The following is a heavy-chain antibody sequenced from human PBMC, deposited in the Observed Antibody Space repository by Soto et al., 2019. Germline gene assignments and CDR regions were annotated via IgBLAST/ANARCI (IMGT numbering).Heavy chain of an antibody. V-gene: IGHV3-30*03. CDR2: ISYDGSNK. J-gene: IGHJ4*02. CDR1: GFTFSSYG. Sequence: QVQLVESGGGVVQPGRSLRLSCAASGFTFSSYGMHWVRQAPGKGLEWVAVISYDGSNKYYADSVKGRFTISRDNSKNTLYLQMNSLRAEDTAVYYCASASGEYSSSFAGEEFDYWGQGTLXT. D-gene: IGHD6-6*01. CDR3: ASASGEYSSSFAGEEFDY.